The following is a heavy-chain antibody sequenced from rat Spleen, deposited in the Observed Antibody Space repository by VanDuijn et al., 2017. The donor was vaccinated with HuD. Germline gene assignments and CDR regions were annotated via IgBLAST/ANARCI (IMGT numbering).Heavy chain of an antibody. Sequence: EVQLVESGGGLVQPGKSLKLSCAASGFTFSDYAMTWVRQSPQKGLEWVALITYDAASTYYRDSVKGRFTISRDNARSTLYLRMDSLRSEDTATYYCSTGGFDYSSYLPFAYWGQGTLVTVSS. D-gene: IGHD1-2*01. CDR2: ITYDAAST. CDR3: STGGFDYSSYLPFAY. CDR1: GFTFSDYA. J-gene: IGHJ3*01. V-gene: IGHV5-7*01.